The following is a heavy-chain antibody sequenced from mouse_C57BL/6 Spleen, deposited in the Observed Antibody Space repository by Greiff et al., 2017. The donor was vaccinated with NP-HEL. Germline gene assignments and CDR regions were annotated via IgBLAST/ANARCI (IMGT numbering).Heavy chain of an antibody. D-gene: IGHD3-3*01. CDR2: IDSNGGST. Sequence: DVKLVESGGGIVQPGGSLKRSCEASRFTISSYGMSSVRQTPDKSLELIATIDSNGGSTDYPDSVKRRVTISGDNAKNALYLQMRSLKSEDTAMYYCARSAVWGQGIALIVSS. CDR3: ARSAV. V-gene: IGHV5-6-3*01. J-gene: IGHJ2*01. CDR1: RFTISSYG.